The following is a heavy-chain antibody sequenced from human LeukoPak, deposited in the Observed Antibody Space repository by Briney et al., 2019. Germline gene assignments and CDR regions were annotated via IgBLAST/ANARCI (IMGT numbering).Heavy chain of an antibody. CDR3: ARVKCWFDP. J-gene: IGHJ5*02. V-gene: IGHV1-2*02. CDR1: GYTLTGYY. Sequence: ASVKVSCKASGYTLTGYYMHWVRQAPRQGLEWMGWINPNSDGTNYAQKFQGRVTMTRDTSISSAYMELSRLRSDDTAVYSCARVKCWFDPWGEGTLVTVSS. CDR2: INPNSDGT.